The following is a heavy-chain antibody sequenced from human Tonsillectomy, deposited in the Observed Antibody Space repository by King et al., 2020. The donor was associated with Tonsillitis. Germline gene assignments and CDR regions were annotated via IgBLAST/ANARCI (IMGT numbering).Heavy chain of an antibody. Sequence: QLQESGPGLVKPSETLSLTCTVSGGSVSSYHWSWIRQSPGMGLEWIGCIYHSGSTIYNPSLKNRVTISVDTSRNQFSLRLSSVSAADTALYFCARTLGLTPCGGDCYPPILFDYWGQGALVTVSS. CDR2: IYHSGST. V-gene: IGHV4-59*02. CDR1: GGSVSSYH. CDR3: ARTLGLTPCGGDCYPPILFDY. J-gene: IGHJ4*02. D-gene: IGHD2-21*02.